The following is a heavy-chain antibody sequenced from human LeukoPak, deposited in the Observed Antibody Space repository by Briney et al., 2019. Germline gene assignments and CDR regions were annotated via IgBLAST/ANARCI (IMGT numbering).Heavy chain of an antibody. CDR1: GGSFSGYY. CDR3: ARHPRVGGRTIIAVAGIDRGFDY. V-gene: IGHV4-34*01. D-gene: IGHD6-19*01. J-gene: IGHJ4*02. Sequence: SETLSLTCAVYGGSFSGYYWSWIRQPPGKGLEWIGEINHSGSTNYNPSLKSRVTISVDTSKNQFSLKLSSVTAADTAVYYCARHPRVGGRTIIAVAGIDRGFDYWGQGTLVTVSS. CDR2: INHSGST.